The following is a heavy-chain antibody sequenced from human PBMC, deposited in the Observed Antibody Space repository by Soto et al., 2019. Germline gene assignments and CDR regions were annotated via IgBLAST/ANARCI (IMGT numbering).Heavy chain of an antibody. D-gene: IGHD3-10*01. J-gene: IGHJ6*02. CDR2: IYYSGST. Sequence: NPSETLSLTCTVSGGSISSSSYYWGWIRQPPGKGLEWIGSIYYSGSTYYNPSLKSRVTISVDTSKNQFSLKLSSVTAADTAVYYCARGSYSMVRGVTDSMDVWGQGTTLTVSS. CDR3: ARGSYSMVRGVTDSMDV. V-gene: IGHV4-39*01. CDR1: GGSISSSSYY.